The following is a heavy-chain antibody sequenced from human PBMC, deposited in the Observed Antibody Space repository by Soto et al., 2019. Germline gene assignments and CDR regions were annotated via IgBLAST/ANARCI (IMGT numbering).Heavy chain of an antibody. CDR1: GGSISSGGSY. CDR2: IYYSGNT. D-gene: IGHD2-2*01. V-gene: IGHV4-30-4*01. J-gene: IGHJ4*02. Sequence: SETLSLTCTVSGGSISSGGSYWGWIRQPPGKGLEWIGYIYYSGNTYLNPSLKSRVTLSVDTSKNQFSLNLSSVTAADTAVYYCVRYCTTTKCPCDYWGQGTLATVS. CDR3: VRYCTTTKCPCDY.